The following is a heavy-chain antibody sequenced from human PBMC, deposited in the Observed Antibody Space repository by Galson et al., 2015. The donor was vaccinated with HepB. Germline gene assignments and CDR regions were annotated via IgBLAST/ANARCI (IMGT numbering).Heavy chain of an antibody. V-gene: IGHV3-30*18. CDR3: AKSGTTPEGDIVVVPAAPDV. D-gene: IGHD2-2*01. Sequence: SLRLSCAASGFTFSSYGIHWVRQAPGKGLEWVAVISYDGSNKYYGDSVKGRFTISRDNSKNTLYLQMNSLRAEDTAVYCCAKSGTTPEGDIVVVPAAPDVWGQGTTVTVSS. J-gene: IGHJ6*02. CDR2: ISYDGSNK. CDR1: GFTFSSYG.